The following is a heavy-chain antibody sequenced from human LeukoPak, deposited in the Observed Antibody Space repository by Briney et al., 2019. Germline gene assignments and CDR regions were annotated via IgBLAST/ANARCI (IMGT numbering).Heavy chain of an antibody. J-gene: IGHJ6*03. Sequence: GGSLRLSCAASGFNFRNFDIQWVRQAPGNGLEWVAVISFDGREKSYADSVKGRFTISRDNSKNTLYVQMNSLRAEDTAVYYCATDNWNYVRSYYMDVWGEGTTVIVSS. V-gene: IGHV3-30*06. CDR1: GFNFRNFD. D-gene: IGHD1-7*01. CDR2: ISFDGREK. CDR3: ATDNWNYVRSYYMDV.